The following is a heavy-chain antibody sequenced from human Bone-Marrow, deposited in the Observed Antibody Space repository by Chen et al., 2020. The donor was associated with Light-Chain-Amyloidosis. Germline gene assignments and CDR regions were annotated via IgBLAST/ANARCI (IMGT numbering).Heavy chain of an antibody. D-gene: IGHD6-6*01. Sequence: VQLQQWGAELLKPSETLSLTCAVYGGSFSGYYWSWIRQPPGKGLEWIGEINHSGSTNYNPSLKSRVTISVDTSKNQFSLKLSSVTAADTAVYYCARGHSNVYSSSAQRRNWFDPWGQGTLVTVSS. V-gene: IGHV4-34*01. CDR3: ARGHSNVYSSSAQRRNWFDP. J-gene: IGHJ5*02. CDR1: GGSFSGYY. CDR2: INHSGST.